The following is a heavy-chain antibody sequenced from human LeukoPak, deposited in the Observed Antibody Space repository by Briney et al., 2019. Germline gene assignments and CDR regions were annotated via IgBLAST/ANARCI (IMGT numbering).Heavy chain of an antibody. Sequence: SETLSLTCTVSGGSISSYYWSWIRQPAGKGLEWIGRIYTSGSANYNPSLKSRVTMSVDTSKNQFSLKLSSVTAADTAVYYCAREGFLSSSGSFDYWGQGTLVTVSS. D-gene: IGHD6-13*01. CDR2: IYTSGSA. CDR1: GGSISSYY. CDR3: AREGFLSSSGSFDY. J-gene: IGHJ4*02. V-gene: IGHV4-4*07.